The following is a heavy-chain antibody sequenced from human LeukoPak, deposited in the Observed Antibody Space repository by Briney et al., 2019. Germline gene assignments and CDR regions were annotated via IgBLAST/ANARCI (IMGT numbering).Heavy chain of an antibody. CDR2: ISWNSGGI. V-gene: IGHV3-9*01. CDR1: GFTFDDYA. D-gene: IGHD2-2*01. CDR3: AKAPDIVVVPAAHFDY. Sequence: GGSLRLSCAASGFTFDDYAMHWVRQAPGKGLEWVSGISWNSGGIGYADSVKGRFTISRDNAKTSLYLQMNSLRAEDTALYYCAKAPDIVVVPAAHFDYWGQGTLVTVSS. J-gene: IGHJ4*02.